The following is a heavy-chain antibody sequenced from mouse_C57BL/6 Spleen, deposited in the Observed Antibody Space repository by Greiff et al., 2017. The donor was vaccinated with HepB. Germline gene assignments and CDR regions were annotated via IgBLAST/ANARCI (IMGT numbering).Heavy chain of an antibody. CDR3: TRNYYDYDEGVDY. CDR1: GYTFTSYW. D-gene: IGHD2-4*01. Sequence: VQLQQSGTVLARPGASVKMSCKTSGYTFTSYWMHWIKQSPEQGLEWIGAINPGNSDTSYNQKFKGKAKLTAVTSASTAYMELSSLTNEDSAVYYCTRNYYDYDEGVDYWGQGTTLTVSS. CDR2: INPGNSDT. V-gene: IGHV1-5*01. J-gene: IGHJ2*01.